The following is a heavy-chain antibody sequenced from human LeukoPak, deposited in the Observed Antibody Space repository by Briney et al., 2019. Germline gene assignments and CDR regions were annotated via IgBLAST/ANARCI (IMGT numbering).Heavy chain of an antibody. CDR3: AAGRDYFDY. V-gene: IGHV4-59*01. CDR1: GGSISSYY. J-gene: IGHJ4*02. Sequence: SETLSLTCTVSGGSISSYYWSWIRQPPGKGLEWIGYIYYSGTTNYNPSLKSRVTISVDTSKNQFSLKLSSLTAADTAVYYCAAGRDYFDYWGQGTLVTVSS. D-gene: IGHD6-13*01. CDR2: IYYSGTT.